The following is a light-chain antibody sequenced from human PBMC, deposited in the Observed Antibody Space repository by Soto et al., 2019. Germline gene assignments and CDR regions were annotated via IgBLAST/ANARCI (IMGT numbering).Light chain of an antibody. V-gene: IGKV3-20*01. CDR3: QQYGNSLWT. J-gene: IGKJ1*01. Sequence: EIVLAQSPGVLSLSPGERATLSCRASQSVSSNYLAWYQQKPGQAPRLLIYAASSRATGIPDRFSGGGSGTDFTLTISRVEPEDFAVYFCQQYGNSLWTFGQGTKVDIK. CDR1: QSVSSNY. CDR2: AAS.